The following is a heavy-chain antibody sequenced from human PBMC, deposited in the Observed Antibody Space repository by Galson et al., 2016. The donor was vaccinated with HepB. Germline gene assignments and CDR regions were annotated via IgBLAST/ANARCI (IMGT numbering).Heavy chain of an antibody. V-gene: IGHV4-31*03. CDR3: ARGLNIIGP. D-gene: IGHD2/OR15-2a*01. Sequence: TLSLTCTVSGGSISSGDYHWSWLRQHPGKGLEWIGCIQNSGNTCYNPSVQSRLIISVDTSKNQFSLKLSSVTAADTAVYYCARGLNIIGPWGQGTLVTVSS. CDR2: IQNSGNT. CDR1: GGSISSGDYH. J-gene: IGHJ5*02.